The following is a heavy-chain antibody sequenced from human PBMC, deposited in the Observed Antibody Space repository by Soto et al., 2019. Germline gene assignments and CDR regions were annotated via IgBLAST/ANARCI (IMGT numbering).Heavy chain of an antibody. J-gene: IGHJ6*02. Sequence: ASVKVSCKASGYTFTSYYMHWVRQAPGQGLEWMGGIIPICGSANYAQKFQGRVTITRDKSTSTVYMELSSLRSEDTAVYYCARGYCTNGVCSWGMDVWGQGTTVTVS. D-gene: IGHD2-8*01. CDR1: GYTFTSYY. CDR3: ARGYCTNGVCSWGMDV. V-gene: IGHV1-46*01. CDR2: IIPICGSA.